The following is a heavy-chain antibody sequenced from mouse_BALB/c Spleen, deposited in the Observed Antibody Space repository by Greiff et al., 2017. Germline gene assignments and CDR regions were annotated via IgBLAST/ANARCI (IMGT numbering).Heavy chain of an antibody. CDR1: GFTFSSFG. D-gene: IGHD2-14*01. CDR2: ISSGSSTI. Sequence: EVQLVESGGGLVQPGGSRKLSCAASGFTFSSFGMHWVRRAPEKGLEWVAYISSGSSTIYYADTVKGRFTISRDNPKNTLFLQMTSLRSEDTAMYYCARYRSLMDYWGQGTSVTVSS. J-gene: IGHJ4*01. CDR3: ARYRSLMDY. V-gene: IGHV5-17*02.